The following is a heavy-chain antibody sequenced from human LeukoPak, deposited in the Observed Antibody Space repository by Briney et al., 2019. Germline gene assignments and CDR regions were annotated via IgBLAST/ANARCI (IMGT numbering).Heavy chain of an antibody. CDR2: IHPEDGET. D-gene: IGHD2-2*01. V-gene: IGHV1-24*01. CDR3: TTGKIYCSTTCCSDDC. CDR1: CGTLTALS. J-gene: IGHJ4*02. Sequence: ASVKDSCMDSCGTLTALSMHAVRQAPAKEREWMVGIHPEDGETIYAQKFQGRVTMTEDTSTDTAYMELSRLRSDDTAVYYCTTGKIYCSTTCCSDDCWGQGTLVSVAS.